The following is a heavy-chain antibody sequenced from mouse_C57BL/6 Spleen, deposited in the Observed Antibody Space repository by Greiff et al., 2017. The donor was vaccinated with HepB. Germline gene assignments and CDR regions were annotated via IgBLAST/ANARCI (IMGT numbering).Heavy chain of an antibody. D-gene: IGHD4-1*01. Sequence: VKLQQSGAELVKPGASVKISCKASGYAFSSYWMNWVKQRPGKGLEWIGQIYPGDGDTNYNGKFKGKATLTADKSSSTAYMQLSSLTSEDSAVYFCAPNWDGLYYFDYWGQGTTLTVSS. V-gene: IGHV1-80*01. CDR1: GYAFSSYW. CDR2: IYPGDGDT. CDR3: APNWDGLYYFDY. J-gene: IGHJ2*01.